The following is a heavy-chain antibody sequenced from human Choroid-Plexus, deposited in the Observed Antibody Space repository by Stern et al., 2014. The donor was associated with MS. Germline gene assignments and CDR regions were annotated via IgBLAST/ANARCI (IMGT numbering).Heavy chain of an antibody. J-gene: IGHJ5*02. CDR2: VSYDGSNK. Sequence: VQLVESGGGVVQPGRPLRLSCVASGFTFGSCAMHWVRQAPGKGPEWVAVVSYDGSNKYYADSVKGRFTISRDNSQNTLYMQMSSLRPEDTAVYYCAKDRQYLTYFFDHWGQGSLVTVSS. D-gene: IGHD2/OR15-2a*01. CDR3: AKDRQYLTYFFDH. CDR1: GFTFGSCA. V-gene: IGHV3-30*18.